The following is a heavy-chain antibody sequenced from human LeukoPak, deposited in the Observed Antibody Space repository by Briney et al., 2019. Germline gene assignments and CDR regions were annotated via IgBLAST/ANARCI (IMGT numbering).Heavy chain of an antibody. D-gene: IGHD3-22*01. J-gene: IGHJ4*02. CDR3: ARFTYFDSSGYYSPTFDY. CDR1: GGSISSSY. V-gene: IGHV4-4*07. Sequence: PSETLSLTRTVSGGSISSSYWSWIRQPAGKGLEWIGRIYTSGSTSYNPSLKSRVTMSVDTSKNQFSLKLSSVTAADTAVYYCARFTYFDSSGYYSPTFDYWGRGTLVTVSS. CDR2: IYTSGST.